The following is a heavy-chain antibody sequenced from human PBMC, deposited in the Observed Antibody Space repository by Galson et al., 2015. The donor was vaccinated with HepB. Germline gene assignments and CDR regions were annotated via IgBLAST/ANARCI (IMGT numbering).Heavy chain of an antibody. CDR1: GYSFTSYW. CDR2: IDPSDSYT. Sequence: QSGAEVKKPGESLRISCKGSGYSFTSYWISWVRQMPGKGLERMGRIDPSDSYTNYSPSFQGHVTISADKSISTAYLQWSSLKASDTAMYYCARHPDTWSGYKGYYYYYMDVWGKGTTVTVSS. J-gene: IGHJ6*03. D-gene: IGHD3-3*01. CDR3: ARHPDTWSGYKGYYYYYMDV. V-gene: IGHV5-10-1*01.